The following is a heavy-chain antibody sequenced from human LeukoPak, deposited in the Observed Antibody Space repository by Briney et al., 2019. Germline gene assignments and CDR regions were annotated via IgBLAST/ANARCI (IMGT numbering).Heavy chain of an antibody. D-gene: IGHD2-2*01. CDR1: GYTFTSYY. V-gene: IGHV1-46*01. CDR2: INPSGGST. CDR3: ARDDCSSTSCSYYYYYGMDV. Sequence: GASVKVSCKASGYTFTSYYMHWVRQAPGQGLEWMGIINPSGGSTSYAQKFQGRVTMTRDTSTSTVYMELSSLRSEDTAVYYCARDDCSSTSCSYYYYYGMDVWGQGTTVTVSS. J-gene: IGHJ6*02.